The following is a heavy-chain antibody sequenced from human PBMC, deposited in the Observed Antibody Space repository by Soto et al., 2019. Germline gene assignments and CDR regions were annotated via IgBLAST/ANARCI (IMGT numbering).Heavy chain of an antibody. V-gene: IGHV1-18*01. J-gene: IGHJ4*02. D-gene: IGHD2-15*01. CDR1: GYTFTSYG. CDR2: ISAYNGNT. Sequence: QVQLVQSGAEVKKPGASVKVSCKASGYTFTSYGISWVRQAPGQGLEWMGWISAYNGNTNYAQKLQGRVTMNTDTSTSTDYMELRSLRSDDTAVYYCARSGCSGGSCYSYYFDYWGQGTLVTVSS. CDR3: ARSGCSGGSCYSYYFDY.